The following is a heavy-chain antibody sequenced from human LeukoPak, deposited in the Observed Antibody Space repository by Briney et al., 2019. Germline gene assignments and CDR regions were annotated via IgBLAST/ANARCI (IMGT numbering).Heavy chain of an antibody. J-gene: IGHJ4*02. CDR3: ARDFRAGLRYFDWLTDY. CDR1: GFTFSSYA. CDR2: ISSNGGST. V-gene: IGHV3-64*01. Sequence: PGGSLRLSCAASGFTFSSYAMHWVRQAPGKGLEYVSAISSNGGSTYYANSVKGRFTISRDNSKNTLYLQMGSLRAEDMAVYYCARDFRAGLRYFDWLTDYWGQGTLVTVSS. D-gene: IGHD3-9*01.